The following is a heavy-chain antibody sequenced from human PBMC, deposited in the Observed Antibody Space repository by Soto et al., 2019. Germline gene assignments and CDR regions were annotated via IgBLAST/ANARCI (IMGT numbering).Heavy chain of an antibody. CDR2: IYYSGST. Sequence: QVQLQESGPGLVKPSQTLSLTCTVSGGSISSGGYYWSWIRQHPGKGLEWIGYIYYSGSTYYNPSLTSRVTXXVXTXXNQVSLKLSSVTAADTAVYYCARDYSYGYVRAFDIWGQGTMVTVSS. CDR3: ARDYSYGYVRAFDI. J-gene: IGHJ3*02. V-gene: IGHV4-31*03. CDR1: GGSISSGGYY. D-gene: IGHD5-18*01.